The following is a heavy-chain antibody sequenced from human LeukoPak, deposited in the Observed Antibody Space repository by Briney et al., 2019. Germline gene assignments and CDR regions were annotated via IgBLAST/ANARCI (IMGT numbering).Heavy chain of an antibody. CDR1: DGSFSGYS. CDR3: ATIGFQH. V-gene: IGHV4-34*01. Sequence: SETLSLTCAVYDGSFSGYSWSWIRQPPGKGLEWIGEINHSGSTNFNPSLKSRVTISIDTSKTQFSLNLSSVTAADTAVYYSATIGFQHWSQGTLVTVSS. J-gene: IGHJ1*01. D-gene: IGHD5-24*01. CDR2: INHSGST.